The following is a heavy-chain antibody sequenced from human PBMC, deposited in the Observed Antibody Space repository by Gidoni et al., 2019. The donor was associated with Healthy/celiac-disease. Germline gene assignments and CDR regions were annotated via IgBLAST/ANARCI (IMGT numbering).Heavy chain of an antibody. CDR3: ARGKVRVVIGATYYYYGMDV. Sequence: QVQLQQWVAGLLKPSATLSLTCAVYGGSFSGYYWSWIRQPPGKGVEWSGEINHSGSINYNPSLKRRVTIAGDTSKNQFSLKRSAVSAAYTAVYYCARGKVRVVIGATYYYYGMDVWGQGTTVTVSS. V-gene: IGHV4-34*01. D-gene: IGHD3-10*01. J-gene: IGHJ6*02. CDR1: GGSFSGYY. CDR2: INHSGSI.